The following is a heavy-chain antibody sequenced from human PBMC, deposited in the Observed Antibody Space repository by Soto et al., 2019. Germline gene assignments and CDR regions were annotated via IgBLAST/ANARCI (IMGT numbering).Heavy chain of an antibody. D-gene: IGHD3-10*01. Sequence: EVQLVESGGGLVQPGGSLRLSCAASGFTFSSYSMNWVRQAPGKGLEWVSYISSSSSTIYYADSVKGRFTISGDNAKNSLYLQRNSRRDEDAAVYYCARAKVGTSCGMDVWGQGTTVTVSS. CDR2: ISSSSSTI. V-gene: IGHV3-48*02. CDR1: GFTFSSYS. CDR3: ARAKVGTSCGMDV. J-gene: IGHJ6*02.